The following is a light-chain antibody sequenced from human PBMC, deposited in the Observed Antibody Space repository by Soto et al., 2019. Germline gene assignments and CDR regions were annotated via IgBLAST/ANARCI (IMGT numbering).Light chain of an antibody. CDR2: AAS. V-gene: IGKV1-39*01. J-gene: IGKJ2*01. Sequence: DIQMTQSPSSLSASVGDRVTITCRASQSISSYLNWYQQKPGKAPKLLIYAASSLQSGVPSRFSCSGSGADFPLTISSLQPEDFATYYCQQSYSTYIFGQGTKVEIK. CDR3: QQSYSTYI. CDR1: QSISSY.